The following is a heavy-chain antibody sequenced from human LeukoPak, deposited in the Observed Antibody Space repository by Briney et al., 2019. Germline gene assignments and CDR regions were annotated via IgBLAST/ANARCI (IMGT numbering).Heavy chain of an antibody. CDR1: GFTFGDYA. V-gene: IGHV3-49*03. CDR3: TRAPDYYGSGSYGSAAWFDP. CDR2: VRSKAYGGTT. J-gene: IGHJ5*02. D-gene: IGHD3-10*01. Sequence: PGGSRRLSCTASGFTFGDYAMSWFRQAPGKGLEGVGFVRSKAYGGTTEYAASVKGRFTISRDDSKSIAYLQMNSLKTEDTAVYYCTRAPDYYGSGSYGSAAWFDPWGQGTLVTVSS.